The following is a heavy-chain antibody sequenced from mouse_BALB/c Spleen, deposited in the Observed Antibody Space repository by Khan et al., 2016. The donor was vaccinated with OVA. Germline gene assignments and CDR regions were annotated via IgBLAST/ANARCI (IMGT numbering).Heavy chain of an antibody. J-gene: IGHJ4*01. V-gene: IGHV2-6-1*01. CDR1: GFSLTNYG. D-gene: IGHD3-3*01. CDR3: DRQPCCQYNGMDY. CDR2: MWSDGST. Sequence: QVQLKESGPGLVAPSQSLSITCTISGFSLTNYGVHWVRQPPGKGLEWLVVMWSDGSTTYNSALKSRLTISKDNSKSQVFLKMNSLQTDDTAMDVCDRQPCCQYNGMDYWGQGTSVTVSA.